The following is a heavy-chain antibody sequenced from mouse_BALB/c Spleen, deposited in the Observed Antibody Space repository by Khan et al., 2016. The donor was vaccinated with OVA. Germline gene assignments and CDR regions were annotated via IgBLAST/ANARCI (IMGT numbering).Heavy chain of an antibody. CDR2: INPSTGYT. CDR1: GYTFTNYW. CDR3: VNHGSSSAWFTY. V-gene: IGHV1-7*01. D-gene: IGHD1-1*01. Sequence: QVQLQQSGAELAKPGPSVKMSCKASGYTFTNYWMHWVKQRPGQGLEWIGYINPSTGYTEYNQKFKDKATLTADKSSSTAYMQLSSLTSEDSAVFYCVNHGSSSAWFTYWGQGTLVTVSA. J-gene: IGHJ3*01.